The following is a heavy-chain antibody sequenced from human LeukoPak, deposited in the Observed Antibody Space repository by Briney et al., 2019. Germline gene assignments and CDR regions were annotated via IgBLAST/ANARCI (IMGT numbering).Heavy chain of an antibody. Sequence: GGSLRLSCAASGLTVSNAWMSWVRQAPGKGLEWVSAISGSGGSTYYADSVKGRFTISRDNSKNTLYLQMNSLRAEDTAVYYCAKSRNPTVTRLGYYYGMDVWGKGTTVTVSS. J-gene: IGHJ6*04. V-gene: IGHV3-23*01. CDR2: ISGSGGST. D-gene: IGHD4-17*01. CDR1: GLTVSNAW. CDR3: AKSRNPTVTRLGYYYGMDV.